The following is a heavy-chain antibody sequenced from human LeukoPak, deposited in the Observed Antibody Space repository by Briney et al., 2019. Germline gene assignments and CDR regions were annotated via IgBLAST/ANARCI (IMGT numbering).Heavy chain of an antibody. D-gene: IGHD2-15*01. Sequence: GESLKISCKGSGYSFTSYWIGWVRQMPGKGLEWMGIIYPGDSDTRYSPSFQGQVAISADKSISTAYLQWSSLKASDTAMYYCARLHPADCCSGGSCYTGALSYWGQGTLVTVSS. J-gene: IGHJ4*02. V-gene: IGHV5-51*03. CDR1: GYSFTSYW. CDR3: ARLHPADCCSGGSCYTGALSY. CDR2: IYPGDSDT.